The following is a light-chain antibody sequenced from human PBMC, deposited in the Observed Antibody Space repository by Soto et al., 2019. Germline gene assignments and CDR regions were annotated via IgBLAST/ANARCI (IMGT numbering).Light chain of an antibody. CDR3: HQRRR. Sequence: LAVSAKKVSPLRCRAIQSLSSYLAWYQQIPGQAPRLLIYDSTNRATGIPVRFSGSLSGTDFTRTFGMVEHQEFAMYYCHQRRRFGQGTRLEIK. V-gene: IGKV3-11*01. CDR2: DST. J-gene: IGKJ5*01. CDR1: QSLSSY.